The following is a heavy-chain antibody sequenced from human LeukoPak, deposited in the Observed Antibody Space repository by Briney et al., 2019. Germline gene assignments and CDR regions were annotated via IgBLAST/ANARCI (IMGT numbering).Heavy chain of an antibody. CDR3: ARDTRSEIEGIAVAGSDY. D-gene: IGHD6-19*01. J-gene: IGHJ4*02. Sequence: PGGSLRLSCAASGFTFSSYSMNWVRQAPGKGLEWVSSISSSSSYIYYADSVKGRFTISRDNAKNSLYLQMNSLRAEDTAVYYCARDTRSEIEGIAVAGSDYWGQGTLVTVSS. V-gene: IGHV3-21*01. CDR1: GFTFSSYS. CDR2: ISSSSSYI.